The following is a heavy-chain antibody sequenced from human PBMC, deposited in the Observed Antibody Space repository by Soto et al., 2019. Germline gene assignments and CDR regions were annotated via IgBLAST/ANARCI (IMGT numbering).Heavy chain of an antibody. CDR1: GGTFSSYA. Sequence: SVKVSCKASGGTFSSYAISWVRQAPGQGLEWMGGIIPIFGTANYAQKFQGRVTITADKSTSTAYMELSSLRSEDTAVYYCAILPTIAAVPDCCDYGMDVWGQGTTVTVSS. CDR2: IIPIFGTA. D-gene: IGHD6-6*01. CDR3: AILPTIAAVPDCCDYGMDV. V-gene: IGHV1-69*06. J-gene: IGHJ6*02.